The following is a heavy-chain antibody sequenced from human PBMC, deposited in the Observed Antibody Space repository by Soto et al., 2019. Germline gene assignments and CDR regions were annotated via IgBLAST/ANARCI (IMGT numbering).Heavy chain of an antibody. D-gene: IGHD1-26*01. CDR3: ATSLSGAIYCYGMDV. Sequence: GGSLRLSCAASGFIFASYDMHWVRQAPGKGLEWMALILHDGSAEYYADSVKGRFTISRDNSKNTLYLQMKCLRAEDPAVYCCATSLSGAIYCYGMDVWGQGTTVTVSS. CDR2: ILHDGSAE. J-gene: IGHJ6*02. V-gene: IGHV3-30*03. CDR1: GFIFASYD.